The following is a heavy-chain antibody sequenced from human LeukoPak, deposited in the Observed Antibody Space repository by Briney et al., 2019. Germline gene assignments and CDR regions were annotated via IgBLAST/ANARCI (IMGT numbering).Heavy chain of an antibody. V-gene: IGHV1-69*05. D-gene: IGHD5-18*01. Sequence: ASVKVSCKASGYTFTGYYMHWVRQAPGQGLEWMGRIIPIFGTANYAQKFQGRVTITTDESTSTAYMELSSLRSEDTAVYYCARGTGRRLWNFDYWGQGTLVTVSS. CDR1: GYTFTGYY. CDR3: ARGTGRRLWNFDY. CDR2: IIPIFGTA. J-gene: IGHJ4*02.